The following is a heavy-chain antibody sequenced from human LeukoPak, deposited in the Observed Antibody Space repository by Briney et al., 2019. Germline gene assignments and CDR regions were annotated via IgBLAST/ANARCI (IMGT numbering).Heavy chain of an antibody. J-gene: IGHJ6*03. Sequence: SETLSLTCTVTGGSISSGSYYWSWIRQPAGKGLEWIGRIYTSGSTNYNPSLKSRVTISVDTSKNQFSLKLSSVTAADTAVYYCARDHAPDFWSGYYNYYYYMDVWGKGTTVTVSS. CDR1: GGSISSGSYY. CDR2: IYTSGST. CDR3: ARDHAPDFWSGYYNYYYYMDV. V-gene: IGHV4-61*02. D-gene: IGHD3-3*01.